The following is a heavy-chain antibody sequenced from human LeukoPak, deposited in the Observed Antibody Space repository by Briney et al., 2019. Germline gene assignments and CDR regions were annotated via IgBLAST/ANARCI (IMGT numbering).Heavy chain of an antibody. V-gene: IGHV3-74*01. D-gene: IGHD1-26*01. CDR3: AKDTSGSYYGDFFDY. CDR2: INSDESTT. J-gene: IGHJ4*02. CDR1: GFTFSNYW. Sequence: GGSLRLSCAASGFTFSNYWMHWVRQAPGKGLVWVSRINSDESTTTYADSVKGRFTISRDNSQNTLYLQMNSLRAGDTAVYYCAKDTSGSYYGDFFDYWGQGTLVTVSS.